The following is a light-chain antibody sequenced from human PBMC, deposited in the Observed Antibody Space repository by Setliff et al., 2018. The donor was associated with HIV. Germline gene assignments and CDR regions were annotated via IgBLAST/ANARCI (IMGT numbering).Light chain of an antibody. CDR2: DVS. Sequence: QSALTQPASVSGSPGQSITVSCTGTSSDLGDYNYVSWYQQHPGKAPKLLIYDVSDRPSGVSNRFSGSKSGNTASLTISGLQAEDEADYYCQSYDNRLSEKVFGTGTKVTVL. V-gene: IGLV2-14*01. J-gene: IGLJ1*01. CDR1: SSDLGDYNY. CDR3: QSYDNRLSEKV.